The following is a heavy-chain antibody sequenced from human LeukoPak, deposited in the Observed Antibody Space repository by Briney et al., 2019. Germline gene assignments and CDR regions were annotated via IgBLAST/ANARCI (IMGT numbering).Heavy chain of an antibody. Sequence: SETLSLTCAVYGGSFSGYYWSWIRQPPGKGLEWIGEINHSGSTNYNPSLKSRVTISVDTSKHQSYLKLSSVTAADTAVYYCARGSGYCSGGSCYSFYYYGMDVWGQATTVTASS. CDR2: INHSGST. CDR3: ARGSGYCSGGSCYSFYYYGMDV. V-gene: IGHV4-34*01. D-gene: IGHD2-15*01. CDR1: GGSFSGYY. J-gene: IGHJ6*02.